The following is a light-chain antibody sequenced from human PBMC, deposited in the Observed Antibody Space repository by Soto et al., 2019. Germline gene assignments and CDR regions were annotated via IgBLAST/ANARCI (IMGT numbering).Light chain of an antibody. CDR2: EAS. CDR1: SSDIGGYNY. J-gene: IGLJ3*02. V-gene: IGLV2-8*01. Sequence: QSVLTQPPSASGSPGQSVTISCTGTSSDIGGYNYVSWYQQHPGKAPKLMIYEASKRPSGVPDRFSGSKSGNTASLTVSGLQADDEADYYCSSYAGSNNFVVFGGGTKLTVL. CDR3: SSYAGSNNFVV.